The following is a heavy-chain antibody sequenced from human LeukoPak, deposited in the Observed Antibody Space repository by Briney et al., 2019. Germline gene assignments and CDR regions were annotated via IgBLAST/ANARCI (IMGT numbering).Heavy chain of an antibody. CDR3: AREVSGVYYFDY. V-gene: IGHV4-30-2*01. CDR1: GGSISSGGYY. Sequence: SETLSLTCTVSGGSISSGGYYWSWIRQPPGKGLEWIGYIYHSGSTYYNPSLKSRVTISVDRSKNQFSLKLSSVTAADTAVYYCAREVSGVYYFDYRGQGTLVTVSS. CDR2: IYHSGST. D-gene: IGHD6-25*01. J-gene: IGHJ4*02.